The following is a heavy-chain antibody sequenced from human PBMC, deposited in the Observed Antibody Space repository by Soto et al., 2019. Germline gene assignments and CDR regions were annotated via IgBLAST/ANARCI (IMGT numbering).Heavy chain of an antibody. J-gene: IGHJ4*02. CDR1: GYSISSGYY. CDR2: VYLSGVT. V-gene: IGHV4-38-2*02. CDR3: ARDDRDSTSPTFDY. Sequence: SETLSLTCAVSGYSISSGYYWGWIRQSPGKGLEWIGSVYLSGVTYFNPSLKSRVTISVDTSKNQLSLKLNSMTAADTAVYYCARDDRDSTSPTFDYWGQGVLVTVS. D-gene: IGHD6-6*01.